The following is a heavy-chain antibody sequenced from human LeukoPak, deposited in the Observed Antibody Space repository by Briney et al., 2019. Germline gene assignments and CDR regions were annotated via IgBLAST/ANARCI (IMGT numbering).Heavy chain of an antibody. CDR1: GITVSTNY. CDR3: ARLHYDVLTGPFDY. V-gene: IGHV3-66*04. CDR2: IYSGGAT. Sequence: GGSLRPSCAASGITVSTNYMSWVRQAPGKGLEWVSIIYSGGATFYADSVKGRFTISRENSKNTLWLQMNSLRAEDTAVYYCARLHYDVLTGPFDYWGQGTLVTVSS. D-gene: IGHD3-9*01. J-gene: IGHJ4*02.